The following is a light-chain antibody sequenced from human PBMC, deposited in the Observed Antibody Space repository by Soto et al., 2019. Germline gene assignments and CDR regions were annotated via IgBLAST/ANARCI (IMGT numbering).Light chain of an antibody. V-gene: IGLV2-8*01. CDR3: SSFAGSKNLV. CDR1: SSDVGGYNY. J-gene: IGLJ2*01. Sequence: QSALTQPPSASGSPGQSVTISCTGTSSDVGGYNYVSWYQQHPGKAPKLIIYEVSKRPSGVPDRFSGSKSGNTASLTVSRLQVEDEADYYCSSFAGSKNLVFGGGTKLTVL. CDR2: EVS.